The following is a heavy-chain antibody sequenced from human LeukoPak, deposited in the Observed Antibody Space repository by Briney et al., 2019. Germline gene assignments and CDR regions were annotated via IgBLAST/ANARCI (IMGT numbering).Heavy chain of an antibody. V-gene: IGHV3-48*03. J-gene: IGHJ3*02. CDR3: ARSRIAVAANDAFDI. D-gene: IGHD6-19*01. Sequence: GGSLRLSCAASGFTFSSYEMNWVRQAPGKGLEWVSYISSSGSTICYADSVKGRFTISRDNAKNSLYLQMNSLRAEDTAVYYCARSRIAVAANDAFDIWGQGTMVTVSS. CDR1: GFTFSSYE. CDR2: ISSSGSTI.